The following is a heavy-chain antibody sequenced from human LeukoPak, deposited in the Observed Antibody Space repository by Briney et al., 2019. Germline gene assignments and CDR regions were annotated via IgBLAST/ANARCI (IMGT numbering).Heavy chain of an antibody. V-gene: IGHV4-61*02. J-gene: IGHJ4*02. CDR2: LYPSGIP. CDR1: GGSIGSSIYY. CDR3: AIATRGAFDY. Sequence: SETLSLTCSVSGGSIGSSIYYWSWIRQPAGKGLEWIGRLYPSGIPNYSPSLESRVTISADTSKKQFSLKLTSVTAADTAVYYCAIATRGAFDYWGQGSLVTVSS. D-gene: IGHD5-12*01.